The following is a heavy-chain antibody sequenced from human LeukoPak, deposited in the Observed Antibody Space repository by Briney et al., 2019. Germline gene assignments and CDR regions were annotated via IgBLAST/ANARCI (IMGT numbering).Heavy chain of an antibody. V-gene: IGHV3-21*01. CDR3: ARDPTPRYCSGGSCYIHYGMDV. D-gene: IGHD2-15*01. CDR1: GFTFSSYT. J-gene: IGHJ6*02. Sequence: GGSLRLSCAASGFTFSSYTMNWVRQAPGKGLEWVSSISSSSSYIYYADSVKGRLTISRDSAKNSLYLQMNSLRAEDTAVYYCARDPTPRYCSGGSCYIHYGMDVWGQGTTVTVSS. CDR2: ISSSSSYI.